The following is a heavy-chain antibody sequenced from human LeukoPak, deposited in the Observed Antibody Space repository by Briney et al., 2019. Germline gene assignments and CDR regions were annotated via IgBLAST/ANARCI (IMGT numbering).Heavy chain of an antibody. CDR1: GFTFSSYE. J-gene: IGHJ6*03. V-gene: IGHV3-48*03. Sequence: PGGSLRLSCAASGFTFSSYEMNWVRQAPGKGLEWVSYISSSGSTIYYADSVKGRFTISRDNAKNSLYLQMNSLRAEDTAVYYCARALKDLRRRIGGTTTFEYYYMDVWGKGTTVIISS. D-gene: IGHD1-26*01. CDR3: ARALKDLRRRIGGTTTFEYYYMDV. CDR2: ISSSGSTI.